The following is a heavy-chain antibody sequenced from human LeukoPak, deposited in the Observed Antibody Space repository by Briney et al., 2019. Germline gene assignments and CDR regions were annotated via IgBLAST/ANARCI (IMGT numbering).Heavy chain of an antibody. CDR3: VRRDITSRYVVWFDP. CDR2: IYPGDSDT. D-gene: IGHD2-2*01. CDR1: GYTFTSYW. Sequence: GESLKISCKGSGYTFTSYWIGWVSQMPGKGLELMGIIYPGDSDTRYSPSFQGQVTISADKSINTAYLQWSSLKASDTAIYYCVRRDITSRYVVWFDPLGQGTPVSVSP. J-gene: IGHJ5*02. V-gene: IGHV5-51*01.